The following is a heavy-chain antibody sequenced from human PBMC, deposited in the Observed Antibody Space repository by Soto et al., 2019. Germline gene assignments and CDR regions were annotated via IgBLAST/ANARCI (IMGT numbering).Heavy chain of an antibody. CDR2: INHSGST. D-gene: IGHD3-3*01. CDR3: ASGPAVNRFGRNWFDP. CDR1: GGSFSGYY. J-gene: IGHJ5*02. Sequence: SETLSLTCAVYGGSFSGYYWSWIRQPPGKGLEWIGDINHSGSTNYNPSLKSRVTISVDTSTNQFSLKLSLVTAAVTAVDYGASGPAVNRFGRNWFDPWGQGTLVTVSS. V-gene: IGHV4-34*01.